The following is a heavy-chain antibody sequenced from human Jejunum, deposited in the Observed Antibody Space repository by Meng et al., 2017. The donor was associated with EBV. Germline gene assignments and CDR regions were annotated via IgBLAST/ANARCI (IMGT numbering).Heavy chain of an antibody. V-gene: IGHV3-15*01. D-gene: IGHD1-14*01. J-gene: IGHJ4*02. CDR2: IKTFHHGGTT. Sequence: GSWGGLVKAGRYLRLCCAACGISFSDAWMNWVRQTPGKGLEWVARIKTFHHGGTTDYAAPVKGRFTISRDESKNKMSLLRNSHKNEDTDIYCCTTEVFDDYWGRGTLVTVSS. CDR1: GISFSDAW. CDR3: TTEVFDDY.